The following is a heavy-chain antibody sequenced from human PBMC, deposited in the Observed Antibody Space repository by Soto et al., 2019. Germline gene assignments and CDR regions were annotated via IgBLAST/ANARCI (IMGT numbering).Heavy chain of an antibody. Sequence: GASVKVSCKASGYSFTSHGIGWVRQAPGQGLEWMGWISAYNGNTNYAQKLQGRVTMTTDTSTSTAYMELRSLRSDDTAVYYCARDEFGDPGVYWGQGTLVTVSS. CDR2: ISAYNGNT. V-gene: IGHV1-18*01. D-gene: IGHD4-17*01. CDR1: GYSFTSHG. J-gene: IGHJ4*02. CDR3: ARDEFGDPGVY.